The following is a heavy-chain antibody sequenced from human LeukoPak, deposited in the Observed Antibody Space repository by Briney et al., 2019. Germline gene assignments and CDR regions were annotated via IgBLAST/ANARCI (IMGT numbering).Heavy chain of an antibody. Sequence: GASVKVSCKASVGTFSSYAISWVRQAPGQGLEWMGGIIPIFGTANYAQKFQGRVTITADESTSTAYMELSSLRSEDTAVYYCARGPCTGGVCYNAFDIWGQGTMVTVSS. CDR2: IIPIFGTA. J-gene: IGHJ3*02. CDR3: ARGPCTGGVCYNAFDI. CDR1: VGTFSSYA. V-gene: IGHV1-69*13. D-gene: IGHD2-8*02.